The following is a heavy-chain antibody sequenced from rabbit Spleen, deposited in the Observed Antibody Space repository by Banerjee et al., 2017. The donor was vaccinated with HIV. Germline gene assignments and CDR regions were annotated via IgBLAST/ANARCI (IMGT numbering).Heavy chain of an antibody. V-gene: IGHV1S45*01. CDR2: IYGGGTTYT. Sequence: EESGGGLVQPEGSLTLTCTASGFSFSSSYWICWVRQAPGKGLEWIACIYGGGTTYTYYASWAKGRFTISKTSSTTVTLQMTSLTAADTATYFCARDDDVGGGYTVFNLWGQGTLVTVS. J-gene: IGHJ4*01. CDR3: ARDDDVGGGYTVFNL. D-gene: IGHD1-1*01. CDR1: GFSFSSSYW.